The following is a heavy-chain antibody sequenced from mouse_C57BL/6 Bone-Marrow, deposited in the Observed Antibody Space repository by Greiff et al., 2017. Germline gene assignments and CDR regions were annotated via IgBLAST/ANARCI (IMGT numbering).Heavy chain of an antibody. CDR1: GYTFTSYG. J-gene: IGHJ2*01. Sequence: QVQLQQSGAELARPGASVKLSCKASGYTFTSYGISWVKQRTGQGLEWIGEIYPRSGNNYYNEKFKGHATLTADQFSSTAYMELRSLTSEYSAVYFCAREGYYYFDYWGQGTTRTVST. V-gene: IGHV1-81*01. CDR3: AREGYYYFDY. D-gene: IGHD1-1*02. CDR2: IYPRSGNN.